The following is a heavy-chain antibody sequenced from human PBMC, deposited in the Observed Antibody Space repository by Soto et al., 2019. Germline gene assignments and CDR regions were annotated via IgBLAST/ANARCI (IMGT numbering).Heavy chain of an antibody. D-gene: IGHD3-10*01. Sequence: QVQLQQWGAGLLKPSETLSLTCAVYGGSFSGYYWSWIRQPQGKGLEWIGEINHSGSTIYNPSLESRVTISVDTSKNQFSLKLSSVTAADTAVYYCARVQWFGMDGRYWGQGTLVTVSS. V-gene: IGHV4-34*02. CDR3: ARVQWFGMDGRY. J-gene: IGHJ4*02. CDR2: INHSGST. CDR1: GGSFSGYY.